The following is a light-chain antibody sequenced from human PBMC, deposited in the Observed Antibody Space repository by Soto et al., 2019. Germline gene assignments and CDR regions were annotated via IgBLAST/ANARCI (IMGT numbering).Light chain of an antibody. V-gene: IGKV3-15*01. Sequence: EIVMTQSPATLSVSPGERATLSCRASQNINRNLAWYQQKPGQAPRLLIYDASTRATGIPARFSGSGSGTEFTLTISGLQSEDFAVYFCQQYHNWPGTFGQGTKLEIK. CDR1: QNINRN. CDR3: QQYHNWPGT. J-gene: IGKJ2*01. CDR2: DAS.